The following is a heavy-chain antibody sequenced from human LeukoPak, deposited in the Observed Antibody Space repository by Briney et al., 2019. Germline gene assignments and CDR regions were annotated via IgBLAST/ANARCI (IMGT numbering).Heavy chain of an antibody. CDR3: ARERYSGYDYHQD. CDR1: GYTFTSYY. J-gene: IGHJ4*02. Sequence: ASVKVSCKASGYTFTSYYMHWVRQAPGQGLEWMGRINPNSGGTNYAQKFQGRVTMTRDTSISTAYMELSRLRSDDTAVYYCARERYSGYDYHQDWGQGTLVTVSS. CDR2: INPNSGGT. V-gene: IGHV1-2*06. D-gene: IGHD5-12*01.